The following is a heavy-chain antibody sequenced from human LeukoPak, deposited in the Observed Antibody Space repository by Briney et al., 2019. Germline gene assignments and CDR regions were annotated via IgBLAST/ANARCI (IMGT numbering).Heavy chain of an antibody. CDR3: ARGSSNTGFAY. D-gene: IGHD1-14*01. CDR1: GFTFSNAW. CDR2: IKQDGSET. J-gene: IGHJ4*02. Sequence: GGSLRLSCAASGFTFSNAWMSWVRQAPGKGLQWVANIKQDGSETYYVDSVKGRFTISRDNAKNSLFLQMNSLRAEDTAIYYCARGSSNTGFAYWGQGTLVTVSS. V-gene: IGHV3-7*01.